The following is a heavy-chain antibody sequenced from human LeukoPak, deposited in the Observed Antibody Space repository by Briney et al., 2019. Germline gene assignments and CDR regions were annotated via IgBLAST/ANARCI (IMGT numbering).Heavy chain of an antibody. D-gene: IGHD5-18*01. CDR3: AGRVTGYSSGYVY. CDR1: GITFSNYA. CDR2: ISGSAHKI. V-gene: IGHV3-23*01. Sequence: GSLRLSCVASGITFSNYAVSWVRQAPEKGLDWVPVISGSAHKIRYADSVKGRFTISRDNSENIVYLQMNNLRAEDTAVYYCAGRVTGYSSGYVYWGQGTLVTVSS. J-gene: IGHJ4*02.